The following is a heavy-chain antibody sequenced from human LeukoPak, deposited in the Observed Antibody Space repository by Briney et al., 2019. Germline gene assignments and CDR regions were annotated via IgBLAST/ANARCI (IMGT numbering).Heavy chain of an antibody. Sequence: GGSLRLSCAASGVTFSSYGMHWVRQTPGKGLEWVALISSDGNDKLYGDSVKGRFTISRDDSKSTLYLQMNSLRAEDTAVYYCTTKVIRGNSGDDYDDWGQGTLVTVSS. CDR3: TTKVIRGNSGDDYDD. D-gene: IGHD5-12*01. CDR1: GVTFSSYG. J-gene: IGHJ4*02. V-gene: IGHV3-30*03. CDR2: ISSDGNDK.